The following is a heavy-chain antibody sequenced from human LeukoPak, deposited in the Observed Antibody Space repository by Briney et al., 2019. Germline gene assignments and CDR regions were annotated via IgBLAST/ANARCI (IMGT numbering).Heavy chain of an antibody. D-gene: IGHD6-19*01. J-gene: IGHJ4*02. V-gene: IGHV4-4*02. CDR1: GGSISSSNW. CDR2: IYHSGST. Sequence: SETLSLTCAVSGGSISSSNWWSWVRQPPGKGLEWIGEIYHSGSTNYNPSLKSRVTISVDKSKNQFSLKLSSVTAADTAVYYCATDRGSGWYYFDYWGQGTLVTVSS. CDR3: ATDRGSGWYYFDY.